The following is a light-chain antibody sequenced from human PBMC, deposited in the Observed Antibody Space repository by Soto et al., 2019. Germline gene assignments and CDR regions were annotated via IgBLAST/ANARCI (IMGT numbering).Light chain of an antibody. J-gene: IGKJ1*01. CDR2: TAS. V-gene: IGKV1-39*01. CDR1: QTISNY. Sequence: DIQMTQSPSSQSASVGDRVTITCRTSQTISNYLNWYQQKPGKAPNLLINTASSLQSGVPSRFSGSGSGTDFTLTISSLQPEDFATYFCQQTYITPWTFGRGTKVEIK. CDR3: QQTYITPWT.